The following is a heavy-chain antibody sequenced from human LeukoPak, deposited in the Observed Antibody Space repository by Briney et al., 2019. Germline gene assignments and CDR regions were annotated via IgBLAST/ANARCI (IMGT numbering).Heavy chain of an antibody. J-gene: IGHJ6*02. Sequence: SETLSLTCTVSGGSISSSSYCWGWIRQPPGKGLEGVGSIYYSGSTYSNPSSTNQVTISVDTSNRQFALKLTSVPAANTAVYYCARRPRGMVRGTYGMDVWGQGTTVTASS. CDR3: ARRPRGMVRGTYGMDV. D-gene: IGHD3-10*01. CDR2: IYYSGST. CDR1: GGSISSSSYC. V-gene: IGHV4-39*01.